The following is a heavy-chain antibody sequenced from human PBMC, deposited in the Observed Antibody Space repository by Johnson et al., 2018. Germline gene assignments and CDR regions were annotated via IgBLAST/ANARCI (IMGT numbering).Heavy chain of an antibody. J-gene: IGHJ6*02. CDR3: ARVPGEDYVSLTGTGWYYGMDV. D-gene: IGHD3-9*01. CDR1: GFTFSDYY. CDR2: ISSSSSYI. Sequence: VQLVESGGGLVKPGGSLRLSCAASGFTFSDYYMSWIRQAPGKGLEWVSYISSSSSYIYYADSVKGRFTISRDNAKNSLYLQMNSLRAEDTAVYYCARVPGEDYVSLTGTGWYYGMDVWGQGTTVTVSS. V-gene: IGHV3-11*06.